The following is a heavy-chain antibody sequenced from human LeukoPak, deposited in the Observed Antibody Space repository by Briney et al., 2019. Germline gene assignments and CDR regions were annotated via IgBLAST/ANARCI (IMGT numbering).Heavy chain of an antibody. J-gene: IGHJ6*03. D-gene: IGHD4-11*01. CDR1: GFTFSSYG. Sequence: GGSLRLSCAASGFTFSSYGMHWVRQAPGKGLEWVAFIRYDGSNKYYADSVKGRFTISRDNSKNTLYLQMNSLRAEDTAVYYCAKGHYSNYPYYYYMDVWGKGTTVTVSS. V-gene: IGHV3-30*02. CDR2: IRYDGSNK. CDR3: AKGHYSNYPYYYYMDV.